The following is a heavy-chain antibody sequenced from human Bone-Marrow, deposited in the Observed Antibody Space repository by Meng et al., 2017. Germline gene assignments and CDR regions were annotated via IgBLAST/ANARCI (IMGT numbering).Heavy chain of an antibody. V-gene: IGHV3-48*03. CDR1: GFTFSSYE. J-gene: IGHJ5*02. CDR3: ARISYTNGVSWFDP. D-gene: IGHD2-8*01. CDR2: ISSSGSTI. Sequence: GGSLRLSCAASGFTFSSYEMNWVRRAPGKGLEWVSYISSSGSTIYYADSVRGRFTISRDNAKNSLYLQMNSLRAEDTAVYYCARISYTNGVSWFDPWGQGTLVTVSS.